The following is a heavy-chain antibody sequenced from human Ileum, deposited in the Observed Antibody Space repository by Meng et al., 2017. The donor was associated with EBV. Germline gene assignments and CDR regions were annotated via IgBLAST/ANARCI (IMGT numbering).Heavy chain of an antibody. CDR1: GYSINSTNW. CDR3: ARNVPGTSAYYD. D-gene: IGHD3-22*01. CDR2: IYYSGST. V-gene: IGHV4-28*01. J-gene: IGHJ4*02. Sequence: QAPLLESGPGLLKPSDPLSLHCALSGYSINSTNWWGWSRQPPGKGLEWIGYIYYSGSTSYNPSLKSRVTMSVDTSKNQFSLNLNSVTAVDTAVYYCARNVPGTSAYYDWGQGTLVTVSS.